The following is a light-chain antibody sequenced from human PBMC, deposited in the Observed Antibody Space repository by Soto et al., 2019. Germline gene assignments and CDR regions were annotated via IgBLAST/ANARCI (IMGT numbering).Light chain of an antibody. Sequence: IVLTQSPATLSLSPGARATLSFRASQSVSSYLAWYQQKPGQAPRLLIYDASDRATGIPGRFSGSGSGTDFTLTISSLEPEDFAVYYCQQHSNWPPITFGQGTRLEIK. J-gene: IGKJ5*01. V-gene: IGKV3-11*01. CDR1: QSVSSY. CDR3: QQHSNWPPIT. CDR2: DAS.